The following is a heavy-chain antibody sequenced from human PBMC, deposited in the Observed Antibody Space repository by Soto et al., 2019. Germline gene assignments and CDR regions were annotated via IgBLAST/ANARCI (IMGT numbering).Heavy chain of an antibody. CDR2: ISAYNCNT. Sequence: QVKLVQSGAEVKKPGASVKVSCKASGYTFTSYGISWVRQASGQGLEWMGWISAYNCNTKYAQKLQGRVTMTTDTSTGTAYMDLRSLRSDDTAVYYCARDEAYKWNDGGWFDPWGQGTLVTVSS. V-gene: IGHV1-18*01. D-gene: IGHD1-1*01. CDR3: ARDEAYKWNDGGWFDP. J-gene: IGHJ5*02. CDR1: GYTFTSYG.